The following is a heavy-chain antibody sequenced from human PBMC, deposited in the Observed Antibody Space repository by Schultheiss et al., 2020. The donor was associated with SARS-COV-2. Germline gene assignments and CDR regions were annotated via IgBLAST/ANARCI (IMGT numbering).Heavy chain of an antibody. V-gene: IGHV4-39*07. CDR3: ARGVSGYSYGKADY. CDR2: INHSGST. Sequence: SGPTLVKPTQTLTLTCTFSGFSLSTSGVGVGWIRQPPGKGLEWIGEINHSGSTNYNPSLKSRVTISVDTSKNQFSLKLSSVTAADTAVYYCARGVSGYSYGKADYWGQGTLVTVSS. D-gene: IGHD5-18*01. CDR1: GFSLSTSGVG. J-gene: IGHJ4*02.